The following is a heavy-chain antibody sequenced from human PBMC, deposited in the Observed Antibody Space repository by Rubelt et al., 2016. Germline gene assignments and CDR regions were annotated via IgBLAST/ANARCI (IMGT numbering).Heavy chain of an antibody. CDR2: IYYSGST. J-gene: IGHJ4*02. CDR1: GYSISSGYY. V-gene: IGHV4-38-2*02. D-gene: IGHD3-3*01. CDR3: ARLWSGYYLVDY. Sequence: GQLQESGPGLVKPSETLSLTCTVSGYSISSGYYWGWIRQPPGKGLEWIGYIYYSGSTNYNPSLKSRVTISVDSSKNQFSLKLSSVTAADTAVYYCARLWSGYYLVDYWGQGTLVTVSS.